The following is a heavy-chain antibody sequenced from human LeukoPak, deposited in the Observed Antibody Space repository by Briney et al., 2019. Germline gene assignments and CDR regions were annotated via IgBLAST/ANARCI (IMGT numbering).Heavy chain of an antibody. CDR3: ARAPPRITMVRGVKGYYYYMDV. CDR1: GYTFTGYY. Sequence: ASVKVSCKASGYTFTGYYMHWVRQAPGQGLEWMGWINPNSGGTNYAQKFQGRVTMTRDTSISTAYMELSRLRSDDTAVYYCARAPPRITMVRGVKGYYYYMDVWGKGTTVTVSS. V-gene: IGHV1-2*02. CDR2: INPNSGGT. J-gene: IGHJ6*03. D-gene: IGHD3-10*01.